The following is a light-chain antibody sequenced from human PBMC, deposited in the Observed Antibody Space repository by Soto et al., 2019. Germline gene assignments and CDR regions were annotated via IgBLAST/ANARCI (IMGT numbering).Light chain of an antibody. CDR1: QSVRSN. V-gene: IGKV3-15*01. CDR3: QQYDDWPPVT. CDR2: GAS. Sequence: EIVMTQSPATLSVSPGERATLSCRASQSVRSNLAWYQQKPGQAPRLLIYGASIRATGTPARFSGSGSGTEFTLTISSLQSEDFAVYSCQQYDDWPPVTFGQGTRLEMK. J-gene: IGKJ5*01.